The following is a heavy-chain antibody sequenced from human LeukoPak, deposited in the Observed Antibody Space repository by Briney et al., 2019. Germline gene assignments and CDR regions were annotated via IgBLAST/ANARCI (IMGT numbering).Heavy chain of an antibody. CDR1: GYTFTSYY. Sequence: GASVKVSCKASGYTFTSYYMHWVRQAPGQGLEWMGIINPSGGSTSYAQKFQGKVTMTRDMSTSTVYMELSSPRSEDTAVYYCARDRGYSYGNYYYYYYMDVWGKGTTVTVSS. D-gene: IGHD5-18*01. V-gene: IGHV1-46*01. CDR2: INPSGGST. J-gene: IGHJ6*03. CDR3: ARDRGYSYGNYYYYYYMDV.